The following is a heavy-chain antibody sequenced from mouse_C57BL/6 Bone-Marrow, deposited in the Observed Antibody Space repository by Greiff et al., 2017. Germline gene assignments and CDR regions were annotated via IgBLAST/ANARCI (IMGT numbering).Heavy chain of an antibody. Sequence: QVQLQQPGAELVKPGASVKLSCKASGYTFTSYWMQWVKQRPGQGLEWIGEIDPSDSYTNYNQKFKGKATLTVDTSSSTAYLQLSSLTSEDSAVYYCARPLDSSDYFWFAYWGQGTLVTVSA. CDR3: ARPLDSSDYFWFAY. V-gene: IGHV1-50*01. CDR2: IDPSDSYT. D-gene: IGHD3-2*02. J-gene: IGHJ3*01. CDR1: GYTFTSYW.